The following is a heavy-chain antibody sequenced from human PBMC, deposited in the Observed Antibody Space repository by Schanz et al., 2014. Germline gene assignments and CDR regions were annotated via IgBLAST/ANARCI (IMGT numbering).Heavy chain of an antibody. D-gene: IGHD5-12*01. Sequence: EVQLVESGGGVVQPGRSLRLSCAASGFTFSSNSMSWVRQAPGKGLEWVSAISGSGGSTYYADSVKGRFTISRDNAENTLFLQMNSLRAEDTAVYYCARKVVATIGGYYDNWGQGTLVIVSS. V-gene: IGHV3-23*04. CDR2: ISGSGGST. J-gene: IGHJ4*02. CDR3: ARKVVATIGGYYDN. CDR1: GFTFSSNS.